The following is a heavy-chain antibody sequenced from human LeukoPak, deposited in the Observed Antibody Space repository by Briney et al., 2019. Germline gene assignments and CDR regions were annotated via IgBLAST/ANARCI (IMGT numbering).Heavy chain of an antibody. J-gene: IGHJ6*03. D-gene: IGHD6-6*01. V-gene: IGHV4-59*01. CDR2: IYYSGST. CDR1: GGSLNTYY. Sequence: SETLSLTCTVSGGSLNTYYWSWIRQPPGKGLEWIGYIYYSGSTNYNPSLKSRVTISVDTSKNQFSLKLSSVTAADTAVYYCARGVGEYSSSDYYYYMDVWGKGTTVTVSS. CDR3: ARGVGEYSSSDYYYYMDV.